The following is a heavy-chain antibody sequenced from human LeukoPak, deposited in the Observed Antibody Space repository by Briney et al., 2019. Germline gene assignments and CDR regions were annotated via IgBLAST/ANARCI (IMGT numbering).Heavy chain of an antibody. CDR3: ARGRSTYYYYYYGMDV. Sequence: SVKVSCKASGGTFSSYAISWVRLAPGQGLEWMGRIIPIFGIANYAQKFQGRVTITADKSTSTAYMELSSLRSEDTAVYYCARGRSTYYYYYYGMDVWGQGTTVTVSS. D-gene: IGHD1-26*01. J-gene: IGHJ6*02. CDR1: GGTFSSYA. CDR2: IIPIFGIA. V-gene: IGHV1-69*04.